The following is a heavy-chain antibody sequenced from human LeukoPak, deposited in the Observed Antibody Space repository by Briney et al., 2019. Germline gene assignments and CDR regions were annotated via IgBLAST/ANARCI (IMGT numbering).Heavy chain of an antibody. V-gene: IGHV3-23*01. CDR1: GFTFSNYA. CDR3: AKGGCSSTSCPHLANFDY. D-gene: IGHD2-2*01. CDR2: ISGSGGST. Sequence: PGGSLRLFCAASGFTFSNYAMSWVRQAPGKGLEWVSAISGSGGSTYYADSVKGRFTISRDNSKNTLYLQMNSLRAEDTAVYYCAKGGCSSTSCPHLANFDYWGQGTLVTVSS. J-gene: IGHJ4*02.